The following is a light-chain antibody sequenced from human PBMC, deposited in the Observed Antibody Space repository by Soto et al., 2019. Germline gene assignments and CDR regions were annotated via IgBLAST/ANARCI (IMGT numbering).Light chain of an antibody. Sequence: QSVLTQPPSVSGAPGQRVTISCTGSSSYIGAGYDVQWYQQLPGTAPRLLIHANSNRPSGVPDRLSGSKSGTSGSLAITGLQAEDEGDYYCQSYDNSLSGLVVGGGTKVTVL. CDR3: QSYDNSLSGLV. J-gene: IGLJ3*02. CDR1: SSYIGAGYD. CDR2: ANS. V-gene: IGLV1-40*01.